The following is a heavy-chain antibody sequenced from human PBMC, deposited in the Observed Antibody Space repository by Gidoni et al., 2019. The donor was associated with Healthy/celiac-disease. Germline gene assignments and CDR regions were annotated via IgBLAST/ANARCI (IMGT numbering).Heavy chain of an antibody. CDR1: GGTFSSSA. CDR2: IIPIFGTA. J-gene: IGHJ6*02. Sequence: QVQLVQSGAEVKKPGSSVKVSCKASGGTFSSSAISWVRQAPGQGLEWMGGIIPIFGTANYAQKFQGRVTITADESTSTAYMELSSLRSEDTAVYYCARAIGLVVAATWYYYGMDVWGQGTTVTVSS. D-gene: IGHD2-15*01. CDR3: ARAIGLVVAATWYYYGMDV. V-gene: IGHV1-69*01.